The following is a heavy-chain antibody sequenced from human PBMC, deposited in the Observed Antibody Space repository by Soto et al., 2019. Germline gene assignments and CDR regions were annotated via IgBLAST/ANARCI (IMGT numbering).Heavy chain of an antibody. V-gene: IGHV3-23*01. CDR2: ISGSGGST. CDR1: GFTFSSYA. CDR3: AKELSGGTTVTTFFNYYYMDV. D-gene: IGHD4-17*01. J-gene: IGHJ6*03. Sequence: EVQLLESGGGLVQPGGSLRLSCAASGFTFSSYAMSWVRQAPGKGLEWVSAISGSGGSTYYADSVKGRFTISRDNSKNTLYLQMNSLRAEDTAVYYCAKELSGGTTVTTFFNYYYMDVWGKGTTVTVSS.